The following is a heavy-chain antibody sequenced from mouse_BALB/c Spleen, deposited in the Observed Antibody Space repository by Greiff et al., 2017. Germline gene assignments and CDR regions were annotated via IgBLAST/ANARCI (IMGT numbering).Heavy chain of an antibody. D-gene: IGHD6-1*01. Sequence: EVQLVESGGGLVQPGGSLKLSCAASGFTFSSYGMSWVRQTPDKRLELVATINSNGGSTYYPDSVKGRFTISRDNAKNTLYLQMSSLKSEDTAMYYCARDRDYASPFAYWGQGTLVTVSA. J-gene: IGHJ3*01. V-gene: IGHV5-6-3*01. CDR3: ARDRDYASPFAY. CDR2: INSNGGST. CDR1: GFTFSSYG.